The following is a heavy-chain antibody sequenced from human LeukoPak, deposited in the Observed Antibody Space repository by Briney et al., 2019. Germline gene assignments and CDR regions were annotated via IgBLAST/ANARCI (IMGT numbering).Heavy chain of an antibody. J-gene: IGHJ4*02. CDR1: GFTFSHYS. Sequence: GGSLRLSCAASGFTFSHYSINWVRQAPGKGGEWVSYIGPSSSTIFYADAVKGRFTISRDDDENSLYLQMNSLRDEDTAVYYCARERGYDSGWYLDYWGQGTRVTVSS. V-gene: IGHV3-48*02. CDR3: ARERGYDSGWYLDY. D-gene: IGHD6-19*01. CDR2: IGPSSSTI.